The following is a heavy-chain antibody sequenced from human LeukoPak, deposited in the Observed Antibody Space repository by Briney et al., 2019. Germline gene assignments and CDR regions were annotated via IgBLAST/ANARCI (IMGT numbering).Heavy chain of an antibody. Sequence: ASVKVSCKASGDTFNRHGINWVLQAPGQGLEWMGWISGYNGSTNYERKVQGRVTLTRDASTSTAYMELRNLRSDDTAVYFCARANMVFGVDIEQNWFDLWGQGTRVIVSS. V-gene: IGHV1-18*01. CDR2: ISGYNGST. CDR1: GDTFNRHG. D-gene: IGHD3-3*01. J-gene: IGHJ5*02. CDR3: ARANMVFGVDIEQNWFDL.